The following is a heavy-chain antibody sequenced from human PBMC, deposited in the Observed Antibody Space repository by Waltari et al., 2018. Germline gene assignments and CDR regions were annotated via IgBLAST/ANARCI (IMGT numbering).Heavy chain of an antibody. D-gene: IGHD6-6*01. Sequence: EVQLVQSGAEVKQPGESLKISCKGSGYSFTSYWTGWVPQMPGKGREWMGIIYPGDSDTRDSPSFQGQVTISADKSISTAYLQWSSLKASDTAMYYCARGVEYSSSPLDYWGQGTLVTVSS. CDR2: IYPGDSDT. CDR1: GYSFTSYW. J-gene: IGHJ4*02. CDR3: ARGVEYSSSPLDY. V-gene: IGHV5-51*03.